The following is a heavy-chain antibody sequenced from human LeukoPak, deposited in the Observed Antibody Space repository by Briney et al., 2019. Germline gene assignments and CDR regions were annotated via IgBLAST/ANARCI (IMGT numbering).Heavy chain of an antibody. CDR1: GGSISIYY. J-gene: IGHJ4*02. V-gene: IGHV4-59*01. CDR3: ARGSGGGRITIFGVVRFDY. Sequence: SETLSLTCTLSGGSISIYYWSWIRQPPGKGLEWIGYIYYSGSTNYNPSLKSRVTISVDTSKNQFSLKLSSVTAADTAVYYCARGSGGGRITIFGVVRFDYWGQGTLVTVSS. CDR2: IYYSGST. D-gene: IGHD3-3*01.